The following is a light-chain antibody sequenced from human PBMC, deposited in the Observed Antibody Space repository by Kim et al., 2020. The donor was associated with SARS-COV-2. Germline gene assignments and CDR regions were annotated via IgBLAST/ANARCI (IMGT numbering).Light chain of an antibody. CDR3: QAWDSSTVV. J-gene: IGLJ2*01. CDR1: KAGDKY. CDR2: QDS. V-gene: IGLV3-1*01. Sequence: PGQTASNNGSGDKAGDKYACWYQQKPGQSPVLVIYQDSKRPSGIPERFSGSNSGNTATLTISGTQAMDEADYYCQAWDSSTVVFGGGTQLTVL.